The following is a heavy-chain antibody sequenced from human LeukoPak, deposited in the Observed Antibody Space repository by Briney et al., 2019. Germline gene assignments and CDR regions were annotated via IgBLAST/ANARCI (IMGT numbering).Heavy chain of an antibody. CDR3: ARDYGGNDGFDY. V-gene: IGHV1-46*01. J-gene: IGHJ4*02. Sequence: ASVKVSCKTSGYTFIDYYMHWVRQAPGQGLEWMGIINPSGGSTSYAQKFQGRVTLTRDTSTSTVYMELSSLRSEETAVYYCARDYGGNDGFDYWGQGTLVTVSS. CDR2: INPSGGST. D-gene: IGHD4-23*01. CDR1: GYTFIDYY.